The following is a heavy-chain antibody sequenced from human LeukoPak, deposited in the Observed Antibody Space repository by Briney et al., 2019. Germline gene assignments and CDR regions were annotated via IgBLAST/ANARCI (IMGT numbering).Heavy chain of an antibody. CDR2: IYHSGST. Sequence: SETLSLTCTVSGYSISSGYYWDWIRQPPGKGLEWIGSIYHSGSTYYNPSLKSRVTISVDTSKNQFSLKLSSVTAADTAVYYCASSLWDFWSGYSFQHWGQGTLVTVSS. V-gene: IGHV4-38-2*02. CDR1: GYSISSGYY. D-gene: IGHD3-3*01. CDR3: ASSLWDFWSGYSFQH. J-gene: IGHJ1*01.